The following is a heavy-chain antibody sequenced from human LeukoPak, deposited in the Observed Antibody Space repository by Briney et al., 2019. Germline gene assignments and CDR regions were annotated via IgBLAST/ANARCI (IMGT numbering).Heavy chain of an antibody. J-gene: IGHJ4*02. CDR2: IGANGNNI. Sequence: PGGTLRLSCAASGFTFSAYAMSWVRQAPGKGLEWVAAIGANGNNIFYRDSVRGRFTISRDNSKNTLYLQMSRLGADDTALYYCVKETIVRAAYFDSWGQGTLVTVSS. V-gene: IGHV3-23*01. CDR3: VKETIVRAAYFDS. CDR1: GFTFSAYA. D-gene: IGHD3-16*01.